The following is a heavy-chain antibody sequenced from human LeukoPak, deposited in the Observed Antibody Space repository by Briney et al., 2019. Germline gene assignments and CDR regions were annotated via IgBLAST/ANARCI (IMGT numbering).Heavy chain of an antibody. CDR2: INPSGGST. CDR3: ARDPFRVAVARPLDY. Sequence: GASVKVSCKASGYTFTSYYMHWVRQAPGQGLEWMGIINPSGGSTSYAQKFQGRVTMTRDTSTSTVYMELSSLRSEDTAVYYCARDPFRVAVARPLDYWGQGTLVTVSS. CDR1: GYTFTSYY. D-gene: IGHD6-19*01. V-gene: IGHV1-46*01. J-gene: IGHJ4*02.